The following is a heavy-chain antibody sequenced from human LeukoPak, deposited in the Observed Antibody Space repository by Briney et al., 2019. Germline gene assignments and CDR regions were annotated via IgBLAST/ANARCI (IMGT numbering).Heavy chain of an antibody. CDR2: VNLQGST. Sequence: SETLSLTCGVSGGSVINTNWWTWVRQPPGKGLEWIGEVNLQGSTTYNPSLMGRVAISVDMSENHISLQLTSVTAADTAVYYCAREGGPYRPLDYSGQGTLVTVSS. J-gene: IGHJ4*02. CDR1: GGSVINTNW. CDR3: AREGGPYRPLDY. V-gene: IGHV4-4*02.